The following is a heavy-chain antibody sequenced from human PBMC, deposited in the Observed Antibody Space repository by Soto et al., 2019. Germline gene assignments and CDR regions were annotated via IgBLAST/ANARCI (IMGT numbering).Heavy chain of an antibody. J-gene: IGHJ4*02. CDR1: GGSISSGGYS. V-gene: IGHV4-30-2*01. Sequence: TSETLSLTCAVSGGSISSGGYSWRWIRQPPGKGLEWIGYIYHSGSTYYNPSLKSRVTISVDRSKNQFSLKLSSVTAADTAVYYCARAGVVGATAIDYRVQGTLVTVSS. CDR2: IYHSGST. CDR3: ARAGVVGATAIDY. D-gene: IGHD1-26*01.